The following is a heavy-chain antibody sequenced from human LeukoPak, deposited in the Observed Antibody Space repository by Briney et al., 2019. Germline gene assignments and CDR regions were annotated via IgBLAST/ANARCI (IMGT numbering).Heavy chain of an antibody. V-gene: IGHV4-34*01. D-gene: IGHD3-3*01. CDR1: GVPFIGYY. CDR3: ARVPLRFLEPFDY. Sequence: RSSETLSLTCAVYGVPFIGYYWSWLRQPPGKELEWIGEINHSGGANYNPSLKSRVTISADTSKSQFSLKLGSVTAADTAVYYCARVPLRFLEPFDYWGQGTLVTVSS. CDR2: INHSGGA. J-gene: IGHJ4*02.